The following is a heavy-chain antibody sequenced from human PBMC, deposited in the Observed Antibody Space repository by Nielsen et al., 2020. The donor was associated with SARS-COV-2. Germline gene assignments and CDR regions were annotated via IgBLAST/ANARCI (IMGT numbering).Heavy chain of an antibody. V-gene: IGHV3-49*04. CDR2: IRSKAYGGTT. CDR1: GFTFGDYA. J-gene: IGHJ4*02. CDR3: TTGQVAIILPTTDY. Sequence: GGSLRLSCTASGFTFGDYAMIWVRQAPGKGLEWVGFIRSKAYGGTTETAASLKGRFTISRDDSKNTLYLQMNSLKTEDTAVYYCTTGQVAIILPTTDYWGQGTLVTVSS. D-gene: IGHD1-14*01.